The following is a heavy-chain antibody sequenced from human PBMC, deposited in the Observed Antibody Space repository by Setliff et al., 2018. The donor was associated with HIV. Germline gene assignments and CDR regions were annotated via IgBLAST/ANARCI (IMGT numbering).Heavy chain of an antibody. Sequence: GASVKVSCKASGGSFRNYAINWVRQAPGQGLEWMGGIIPLLGTPNYAHKFQGRVTITADKYSSTVYMELSRLRSDDTAVYYCARQDPLTGRFTVDYWGQGTLVTVSS. CDR2: IIPLLGTP. J-gene: IGHJ4*02. CDR3: ARQDPLTGRFTVDY. V-gene: IGHV1-69*06. CDR1: GGSFRNYA. D-gene: IGHD3-9*01.